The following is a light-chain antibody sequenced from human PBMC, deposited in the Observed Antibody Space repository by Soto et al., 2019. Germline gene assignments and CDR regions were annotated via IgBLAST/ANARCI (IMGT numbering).Light chain of an antibody. CDR1: QDISNH. V-gene: IGKV1-33*01. CDR2: DAS. CDR3: QQSHILPRT. Sequence: DIQMTQSPSSLSAFVGERVTITCQASQDISNHLIWYQQKPGKAPKFLIYDASNLETGVPSRFSGSGSGTDFTFSISSLQPEDVATYFCQQSHILPRTFGPGTKVGIK. J-gene: IGKJ3*01.